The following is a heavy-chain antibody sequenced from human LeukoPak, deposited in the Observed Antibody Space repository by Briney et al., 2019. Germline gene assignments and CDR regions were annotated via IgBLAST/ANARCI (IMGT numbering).Heavy chain of an antibody. CDR1: GFTFSSYA. D-gene: IGHD4-11*01. CDR3: AKEDDYSNYVDY. Sequence: PGGSLRLSCAASGFTFSSYAMSWVRQAPGKGLEWVSAIGGSGGSTYYADSVKGQFTISRDKSKNTLYLQMNSLRAEDTAVYYCAKEDDYSNYVDYWGQGTLVTVSS. CDR2: IGGSGGST. V-gene: IGHV3-23*01. J-gene: IGHJ4*02.